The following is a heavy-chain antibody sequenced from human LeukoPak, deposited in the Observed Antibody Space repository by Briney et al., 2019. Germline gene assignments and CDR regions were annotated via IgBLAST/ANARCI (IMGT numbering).Heavy chain of an antibody. J-gene: IGHJ4*02. CDR3: AKDRRQLWASFDY. D-gene: IGHD5-18*01. V-gene: IGHV3-23*01. Sequence: GGSLRLSCAASRFTFSSYGMSWVRQAPGKGLEWVSAISGSGGSTFYADSVKGRFTISRDNSKNTLYLQMNSLRDKDTAVYYCAKDRRQLWASFDYWGQGTLVTVSS. CDR1: RFTFSSYG. CDR2: ISGSGGST.